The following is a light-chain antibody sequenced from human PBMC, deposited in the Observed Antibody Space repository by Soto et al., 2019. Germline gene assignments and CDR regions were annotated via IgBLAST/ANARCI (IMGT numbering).Light chain of an antibody. CDR2: GAS. CDR3: QQYGTSPGT. Sequence: EIVLTQSPGILSFSPGERASLSCRASQSVGSSSLSWYQQKPGQAPRLLIYGASSRAAGIPDRFSGSGSGTDFTLTISTLESEDFAVYYCQQYGTSPGTFGPATKVDIK. V-gene: IGKV3-20*01. CDR1: QSVGSSS. J-gene: IGKJ3*01.